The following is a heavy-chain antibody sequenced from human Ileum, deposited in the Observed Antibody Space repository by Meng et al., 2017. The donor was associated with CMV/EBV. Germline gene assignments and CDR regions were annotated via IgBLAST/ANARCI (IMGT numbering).Heavy chain of an antibody. CDR1: GFTVSKNY. V-gene: IGHV3-53*05. CDR3: AKGGSGSYPTYGMDV. J-gene: IGHJ6*02. D-gene: IGHD1-26*01. CDR2: IYGGGTT. Sequence: GESLKISCAASGFTVSKNYMSWVRQAPGKGLEWVSVIYGGGTTYYADSVKGRFTISRDNSKNTLYLQMNSLRAEDTAVYYCAKGGSGSYPTYGMDVWGQGTTVTVSS.